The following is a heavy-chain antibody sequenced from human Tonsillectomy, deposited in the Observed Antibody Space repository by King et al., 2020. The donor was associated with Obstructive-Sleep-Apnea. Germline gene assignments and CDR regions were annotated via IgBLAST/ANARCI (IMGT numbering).Heavy chain of an antibody. J-gene: IGHJ4*02. Sequence: LQLQESGPGLVKSSETLSLICDVSGGSISPYYWSWIRQSPGKGLEWIGYISYSGSTNYNPSLKSRVTISIDNSKNQFSLKLSSVTAADTAVYYCARSGRSSSGLFDYWGQGSLGTVSS. CDR1: GGSISPYY. CDR2: ISYSGST. V-gene: IGHV4-59*01. D-gene: IGHD6-6*01. CDR3: ARSGRSSSGLFDY.